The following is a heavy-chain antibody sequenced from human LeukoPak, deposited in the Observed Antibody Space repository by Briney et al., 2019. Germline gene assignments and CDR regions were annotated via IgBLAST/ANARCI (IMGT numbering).Heavy chain of an antibody. CDR3: ARVGPGEVTVDY. CDR2: ISYDGSNK. V-gene: IGHV3-30*04. J-gene: IGHJ4*02. Sequence: GGSLRLSCAASGFTFSSYAMHWVRQAPGKGLEWVAVISYDGSNKYYADSVKGRFTISRDNSKNTLYLQMYNLRAEDTAVYYCARVGPGEVTVDYWGQGTLVTVSS. D-gene: IGHD3-10*01. CDR1: GFTFSSYA.